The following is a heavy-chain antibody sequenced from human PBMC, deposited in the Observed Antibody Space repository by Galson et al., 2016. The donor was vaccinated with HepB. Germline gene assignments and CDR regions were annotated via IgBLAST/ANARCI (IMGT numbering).Heavy chain of an antibody. Sequence: SLRLSCAASGFTFSSYWMRWVRQAPGKGLEWVANINQGGSEEKYVDSVKGRFTISRDNAKTSLYLQMSSLGAEDTARYYCVRRLDTEGRIGGWGWGMDVWGQGTTVTVFS. V-gene: IGHV3-7*01. CDR1: GFTFSSYW. J-gene: IGHJ6*02. CDR2: INQGGSEE. CDR3: VRRLDTEGRIGGWGWGMDV. D-gene: IGHD3-10*01.